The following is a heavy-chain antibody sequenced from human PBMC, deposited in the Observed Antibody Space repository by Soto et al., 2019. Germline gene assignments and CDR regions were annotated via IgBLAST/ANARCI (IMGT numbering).Heavy chain of an antibody. D-gene: IGHD3-3*01. Sequence: PGGSLRLSCAASGFTFDDYAMHWVRQAPGKGLEWVSGISWSSGSIGYADSVKGRFTISRDNAKNSLYLQMNSLRAEDTASYYCAKENHDDFGCGYYASYYYYYGMDVWGQGTTVTVSS. CDR2: ISWSSGSI. CDR3: AKENHDDFGCGYYASYYYYYGMDV. CDR1: GFTFDDYA. J-gene: IGHJ6*02. V-gene: IGHV3-9*01.